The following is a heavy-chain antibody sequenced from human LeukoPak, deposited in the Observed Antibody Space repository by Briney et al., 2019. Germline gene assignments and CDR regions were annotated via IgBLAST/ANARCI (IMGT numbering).Heavy chain of an antibody. Sequence: ASVKVSCKASGYVFSSFGVCWVRQAPGQGLEWMGWSGAYIGNTNYAQKFQGRLTMTTDASMSIAYMELRSLRSDDTAVYYCARGVRGSQKLDYWGQGTLVTLSS. V-gene: IGHV1-18*01. CDR3: ARGVRGSQKLDY. CDR1: GYVFSSFG. CDR2: SGAYIGNT. J-gene: IGHJ4*02. D-gene: IGHD1-26*01.